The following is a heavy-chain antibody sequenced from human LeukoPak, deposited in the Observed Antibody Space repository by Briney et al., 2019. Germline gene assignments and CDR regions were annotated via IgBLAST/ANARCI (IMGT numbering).Heavy chain of an antibody. CDR1: GFTFSSYS. J-gene: IGHJ4*02. D-gene: IGHD1-26*01. V-gene: IGHV3-21*01. CDR2: ISSSSSYI. CDR3: ARDQGSGSYRLDY. Sequence: GRSLRLSCAASGFTFSSYSMNWVRQAPGKGLEWVSSISSSSSYIYYADSVKGRFTISRDNAKNSLYLQMNSLRAEDTAVYYCARDQGSGSYRLDYWGQGTLVTVSS.